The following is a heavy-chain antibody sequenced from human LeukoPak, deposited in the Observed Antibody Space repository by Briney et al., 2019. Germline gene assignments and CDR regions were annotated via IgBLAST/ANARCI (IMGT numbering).Heavy chain of an antibody. CDR1: GFSFSDYA. CDR3: AKGGYYTDPFDI. V-gene: IGHV3-23*01. CDR2: ISSTGGGS. D-gene: IGHD2-2*02. J-gene: IGHJ3*02. Sequence: GGSLRLSCAASGFSFSDYAMTWVRQAPGTGLAWVSSISSTGGGSYFADSVKGRFTISRDNSKNMLYLHMDYLSAEDTAVYYCAKGGYYTDPFDIWGQGTMVTVSS.